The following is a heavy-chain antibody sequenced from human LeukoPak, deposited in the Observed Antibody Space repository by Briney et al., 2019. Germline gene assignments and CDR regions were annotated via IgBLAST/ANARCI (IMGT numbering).Heavy chain of an antibody. V-gene: IGHV3-30*02. CDR3: AKVVDYDFWSGPYYYMDV. CDR2: IRYDGSNK. D-gene: IGHD3-3*01. CDR1: GFTFSSYG. Sequence: PGGSLRLSCAASGFTFSSYGMHWVRQAPGKGLEWVAFIRYDGSNKYYADSVKGRFTISRDNSKNTLYLQMNSLRAEDTAVYYCAKVVDYDFWSGPYYYMDVWGKGTTVTVSS. J-gene: IGHJ6*03.